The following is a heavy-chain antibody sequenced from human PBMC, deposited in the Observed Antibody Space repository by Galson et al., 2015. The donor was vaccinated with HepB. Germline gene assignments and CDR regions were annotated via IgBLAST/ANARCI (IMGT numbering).Heavy chain of an antibody. D-gene: IGHD3-10*01. CDR1: GGTFSSYT. CDR3: ASGPLWFGELYYFDC. Sequence: SVKVSCKASGGTFSSYTISWVRQAPGQGLEWMGRIIPILGIADYAQKFQGRVTITADKSTSTAYMELSSLRSEDTAVYYCASGPLWFGELYYFDCWGQGTLVTVSS. V-gene: IGHV1-69*02. J-gene: IGHJ4*02. CDR2: IIPILGIA.